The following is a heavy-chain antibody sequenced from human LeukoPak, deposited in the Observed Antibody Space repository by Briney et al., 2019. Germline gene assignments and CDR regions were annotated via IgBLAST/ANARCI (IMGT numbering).Heavy chain of an antibody. CDR3: ARLTDYGGNSIVY. D-gene: IGHD4-23*01. CDR2: ISAYNGNT. Sequence: ASVKVSCKASGYTFTSYGISWVRQAPGQGLEWMGWISAYNGNTNYAQKLQGRVTMTRDTSTSTVYMELSSLRSEDTAVYYCARLTDYGGNSIVYWGQGTLVTVSS. CDR1: GYTFTSYG. V-gene: IGHV1-18*01. J-gene: IGHJ4*02.